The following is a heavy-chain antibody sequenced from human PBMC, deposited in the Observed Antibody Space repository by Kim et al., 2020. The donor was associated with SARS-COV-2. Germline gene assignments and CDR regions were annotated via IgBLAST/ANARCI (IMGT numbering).Heavy chain of an antibody. D-gene: IGHD3-10*01. CDR2: IDTKTGNP. CDR1: GYTFTDYT. V-gene: IGHV7-4-1*02. CDR3: ARSGVMDV. Sequence: ASVKVSCKASGYTFTDYTMNWVRQAPGQGLEWMGWIDTKTGNPTYGQGFTGRLVFSLDIAVGTEYLQISSLKTEDTAVFYCARSGVMDVWGQGTTVTVSS. J-gene: IGHJ6*02.